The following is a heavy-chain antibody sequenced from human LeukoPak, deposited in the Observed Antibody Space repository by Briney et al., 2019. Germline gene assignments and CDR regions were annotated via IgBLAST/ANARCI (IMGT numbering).Heavy chain of an antibody. D-gene: IGHD1-26*01. CDR2: ISGGGDST. Sequence: PGGPLRLSCVASGFTFSSYAMSWVRQAPGKGLEWVSVISGGGDSTYYADSVKGRFTISRDNSKNTLYLQMNSLRGEDTAVYFCAKDVGPNWFDPRGQGILVTVSS. CDR1: GFTFSSYA. J-gene: IGHJ5*02. CDR3: AKDVGPNWFDP. V-gene: IGHV3-23*01.